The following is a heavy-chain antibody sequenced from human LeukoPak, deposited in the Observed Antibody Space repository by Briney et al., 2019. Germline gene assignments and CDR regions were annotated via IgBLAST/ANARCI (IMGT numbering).Heavy chain of an antibody. J-gene: IGHJ4*02. D-gene: IGHD6-13*01. Sequence: SETLSLTCTVSGGSISSYYWTWIRQPPGKGLEWIGYIYYSGSTNYNPSLKSRVTISVDTSKNQFSLKLSSVTDADTAVYYCASNQPFSAAAGTLDYWGQGTLVTVSS. CDR3: ASNQPFSAAAGTLDY. CDR1: GGSISSYY. V-gene: IGHV4-59*01. CDR2: IYYSGST.